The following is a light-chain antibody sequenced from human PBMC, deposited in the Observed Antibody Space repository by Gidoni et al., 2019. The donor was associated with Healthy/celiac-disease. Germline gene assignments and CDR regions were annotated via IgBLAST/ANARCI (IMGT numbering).Light chain of an antibody. V-gene: IGKV2-30*01. CDR3: MQGTHWPRARP. J-gene: IGKJ1*01. CDR2: KVS. Sequence: DVVMTQSPLSLPVTLGQPASISCRSSQSLVYSDGNTYLNWFQQRPGQSPRRLIYKVSNRDSGVPDRVSGSGSGTDFTLKISRVGAEDVGVYYCMQGTHWPRARPFGQGTKVEIK. CDR1: QSLVYSDGNTY.